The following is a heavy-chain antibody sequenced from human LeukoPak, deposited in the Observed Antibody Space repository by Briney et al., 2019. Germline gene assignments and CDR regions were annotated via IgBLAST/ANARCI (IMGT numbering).Heavy chain of an antibody. Sequence: GGSLRLSCAASGFTFGSYSMNWVRQAPGKGLEWISYISSGSRTIYYADSVEGRFTVSRDNAKNSLYLQMRSLRAEDTAVYYCARESITEHRDFDCWGQGTLVTVSS. V-gene: IGHV3-48*01. CDR3: ARESITEHRDFDC. CDR2: ISSGSRTI. CDR1: GFTFGSYS. D-gene: IGHD1-20*01. J-gene: IGHJ4*02.